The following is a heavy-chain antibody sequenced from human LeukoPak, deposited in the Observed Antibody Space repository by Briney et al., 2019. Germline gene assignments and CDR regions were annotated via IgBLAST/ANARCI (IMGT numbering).Heavy chain of an antibody. Sequence: ASETLSLTCSVSGGSMTNLYWTWIRQPPGKGLEWIGDIYDSGSTRYNTSLESRVTISVDRSKNQFSLKLGSVTAADTAVYYCARVNGYSLVVSTNWFDPWGQGTLVTVSS. CDR2: IYDSGST. CDR3: ARVNGYSLVVSTNWFDP. CDR1: GGSMTNLY. D-gene: IGHD5/OR15-5a*01. V-gene: IGHV4-59*12. J-gene: IGHJ5*02.